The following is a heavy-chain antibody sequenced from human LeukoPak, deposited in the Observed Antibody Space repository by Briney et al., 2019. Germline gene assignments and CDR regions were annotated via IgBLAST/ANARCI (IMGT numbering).Heavy chain of an antibody. CDR2: ISTDGSIT. CDR1: GFTFSNYW. J-gene: IGHJ4*02. CDR3: ARDRFGSGSY. Sequence: PGGSLRLSCAASGFTFSNYWMHWVRQAPGMGLVWVSRISTDGSITNYADSVKGRFTIPRDNAKNTLFLQMNSLRAEDTAVYYCARDRFGSGSYWGQGTLVTVSS. D-gene: IGHD1-26*01. V-gene: IGHV3-74*01.